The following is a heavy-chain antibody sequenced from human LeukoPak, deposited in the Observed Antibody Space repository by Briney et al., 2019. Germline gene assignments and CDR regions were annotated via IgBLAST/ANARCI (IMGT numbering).Heavy chain of an antibody. V-gene: IGHV3-33*01. J-gene: IGHJ6*02. CDR3: ARAGYHNYYGMDV. CDR2: IWCDGSNK. Sequence: GGSLRLSCAASGFIFSSYGMHWVRQAPGKGLEWVAIIWCDGSNKYYADSVKGRFTLSRDTSKNTLYLQMNSLRAEDTAVYYCARAGYHNYYGMDVWGQGTTVTVSS. D-gene: IGHD2-15*01. CDR1: GFIFSSYG.